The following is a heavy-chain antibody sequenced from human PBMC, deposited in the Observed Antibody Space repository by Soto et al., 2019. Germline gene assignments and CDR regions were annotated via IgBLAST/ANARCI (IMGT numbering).Heavy chain of an antibody. V-gene: IGHV3-7*05. D-gene: IGHD3-10*01. CDR2: VKQDGSEQ. J-gene: IGHJ4*01. CDR3: ARASMAHFDY. Sequence: GGSLRLSCATSGFTLSTYWMHWVRLAPGKGLEWVASVKQDGSEQGYVDSVKSRFTISRDNAKNSLFLQMNSLRAEDTAVYYCARASMAHFDYWGHGTLVTVSS. CDR1: GFTLSTYW.